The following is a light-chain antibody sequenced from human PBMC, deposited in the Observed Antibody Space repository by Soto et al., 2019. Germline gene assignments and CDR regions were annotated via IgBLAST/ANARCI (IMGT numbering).Light chain of an antibody. CDR2: DVT. J-gene: IGLJ1*01. V-gene: IGLV2-11*01. CDR1: SSDVGRYDY. Sequence: QCALTQPRSVSGSPGQSVTISCTGTSSDVGRYDYVSWYQQYPGEAPKLIIYDVTERPSGVPDRFSGSKSGNTASLTISGLRAEDEAAYSCCSFAGSYSYVFGSGTKVPS. CDR3: CSFAGSYSYV.